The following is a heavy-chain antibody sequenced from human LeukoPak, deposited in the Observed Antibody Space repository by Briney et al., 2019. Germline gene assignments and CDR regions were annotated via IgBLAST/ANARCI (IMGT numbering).Heavy chain of an antibody. CDR2: IRPGADKT. CDR3: AKAFIAVAGMDDY. D-gene: IGHD6-19*01. J-gene: IGHJ4*02. CDR1: GFTVSSNY. V-gene: IGHV3-66*02. Sequence: GGSLRLSCAASGFTVSSNYMTWVRLSPGKGLEWVSSIRPGADKTYYADSVRGRFTLSRDNSKNMVYLQMNSLRAEDTAVYYCAKAFIAVAGMDDYWGQGTLVTVSS.